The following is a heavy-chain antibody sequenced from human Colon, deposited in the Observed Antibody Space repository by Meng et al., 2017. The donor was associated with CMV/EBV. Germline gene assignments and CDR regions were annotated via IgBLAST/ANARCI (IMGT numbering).Heavy chain of an antibody. CDR2: IKEDGSEK. CDR1: GFTFSSYW. CDR3: ARDPYIKAFDI. Sequence: GGSLRLSCAASGFTFSSYWMHWLRQAPGRGLELVAHIKEDGSEKYFVGSVKGRFAISRDNAKNSLYLQMNSLRAEDTAVYYCARDPYIKAFDIWGQGTMVTVSS. J-gene: IGHJ3*02. V-gene: IGHV3-7*01. D-gene: IGHD4-11*01.